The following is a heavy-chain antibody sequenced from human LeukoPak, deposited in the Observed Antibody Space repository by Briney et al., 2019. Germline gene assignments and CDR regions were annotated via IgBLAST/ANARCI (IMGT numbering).Heavy chain of an antibody. CDR1: GFSISSNY. J-gene: IGHJ5*02. V-gene: IGHV4-59*01. D-gene: IGHD3-10*01. CDR3: ARALWFGEFSNWFDP. CDR2: IYYSGST. Sequence: PSETLSLTCTGSGFSISSNYWSWIRPPPGKGLEWIGYIYYSGSTYYNPSLKSRVTISVDTYKNQFSLKLSSVTAADTAVYYCARALWFGEFSNWFDPWGQGTLVTVSS.